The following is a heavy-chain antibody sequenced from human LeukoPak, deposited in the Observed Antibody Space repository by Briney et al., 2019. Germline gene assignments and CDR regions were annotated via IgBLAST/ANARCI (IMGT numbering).Heavy chain of an antibody. CDR2: IINSGSTI. CDR3: ARVVRDGRDGYNGAFDI. D-gene: IGHD5-24*01. J-gene: IGHJ3*02. Sequence: PGGSLRLSCAASGFTFSDYYMSWIRLAPGKGLEWVSYIINSGSTIYYADSVKGRFTISRDNAKNSLYLQMNSLRAEDTAVYYCARVVRDGRDGYNGAFDIWGQGTMVTVSS. CDR1: GFTFSDYY. V-gene: IGHV3-11*01.